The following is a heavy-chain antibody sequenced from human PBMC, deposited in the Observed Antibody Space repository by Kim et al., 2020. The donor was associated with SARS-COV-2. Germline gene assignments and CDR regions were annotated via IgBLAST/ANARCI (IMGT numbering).Heavy chain of an antibody. J-gene: IGHJ6*03. D-gene: IGHD2-2*01. CDR2: IIPIFGTA. Sequence: SVKVSCKASGGTFSSYAISWVRQAPGQGLEWMGGIIPIFGTANYAQKFQGRVTITADESTSTAYMELSSLRSEDTAVYYCARVGRYCSSTSCHYMDVWGKGTTVTVSS. CDR1: GGTFSSYA. CDR3: ARVGRYCSSTSCHYMDV. V-gene: IGHV1-69*13.